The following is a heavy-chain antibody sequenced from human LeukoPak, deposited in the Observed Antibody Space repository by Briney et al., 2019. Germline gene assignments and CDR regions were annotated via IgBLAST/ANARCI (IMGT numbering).Heavy chain of an antibody. Sequence: ASVNVSRKASGGTFSSYAISWVRQAPGQGLEWMGGIIPIFGTANYAQKFQGRVTITADESTSTAYMELSSLRSEDTAVYYCARIPLGYSYGYFDYWGQGTLVTVSS. J-gene: IGHJ4*02. CDR3: ARIPLGYSYGYFDY. CDR2: IIPIFGTA. V-gene: IGHV1-69*13. CDR1: GGTFSSYA. D-gene: IGHD5-18*01.